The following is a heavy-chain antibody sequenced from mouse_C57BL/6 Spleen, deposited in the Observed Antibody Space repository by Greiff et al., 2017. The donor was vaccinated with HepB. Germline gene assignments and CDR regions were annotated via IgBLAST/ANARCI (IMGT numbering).Heavy chain of an antibody. Sequence: QVQLQQSGAELVKPGASVKISCKASGYAFSSYWMNWVKQRPGKGLEWIGQIYPGDGDTNYNGKFKGKATLTADKSSSTAYMQLSSLTSEDSAVYFCARDYDGYDYFDYWGQGTTLTVSS. J-gene: IGHJ2*01. CDR2: IYPGDGDT. CDR3: ARDYDGYDYFDY. D-gene: IGHD2-3*01. CDR1: GYAFSSYW. V-gene: IGHV1-80*01.